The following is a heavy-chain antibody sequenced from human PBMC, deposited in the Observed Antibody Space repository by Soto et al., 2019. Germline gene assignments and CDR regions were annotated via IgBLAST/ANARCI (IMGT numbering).Heavy chain of an antibody. CDR3: ARSYSYDGSGFYQFDS. Sequence: SETLSLTCTVSGGSISSYYWNWIRQPPGKGLEWIGYIYYSGSTNYTPSLRSRVTISVDTSKNQFSLKLTSVTAADTAFYYCARSYSYDGSGFYQFDSWGQGTLVTVS. CDR2: IYYSGST. J-gene: IGHJ4*02. D-gene: IGHD3-22*01. V-gene: IGHV4-59*01. CDR1: GGSISSYY.